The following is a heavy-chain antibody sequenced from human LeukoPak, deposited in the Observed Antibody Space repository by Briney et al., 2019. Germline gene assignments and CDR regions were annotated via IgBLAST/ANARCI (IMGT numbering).Heavy chain of an antibody. Sequence: GASVKDSCKVSGYTLTELSMHWVRQAPGKGLEWMGGFDPEDGETIYAQKFQGRVTMTEDTSTDTAYMELSSLRSEDTAVYYCATHITIFGVVHYYFDYWGQGTLVTVSS. J-gene: IGHJ4*02. V-gene: IGHV1-24*01. CDR2: FDPEDGET. CDR3: ATHITIFGVVHYYFDY. D-gene: IGHD3-3*01. CDR1: GYTLTELS.